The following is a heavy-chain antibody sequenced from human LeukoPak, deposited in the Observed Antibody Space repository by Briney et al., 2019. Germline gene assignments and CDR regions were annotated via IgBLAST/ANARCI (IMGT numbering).Heavy chain of an antibody. V-gene: IGHV3-23*01. CDR3: ARDANYHVSSDYYDAFDI. CDR1: GFTFSNYA. J-gene: IGHJ3*02. Sequence: PGGSLRLSCAASGFTFSNYAMSWVRQAPGKGLEWVSSITGSGDTTYYADSVKGQFTISRDNSKNTLYLQMNSLRAEDTAVYYCARDANYHVSSDYYDAFDIWGQGTMVTVSS. CDR2: ITGSGDTT. D-gene: IGHD3-22*01.